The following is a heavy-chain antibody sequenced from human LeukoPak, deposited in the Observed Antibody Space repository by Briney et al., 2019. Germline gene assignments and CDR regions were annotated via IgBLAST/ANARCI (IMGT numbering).Heavy chain of an antibody. V-gene: IGHV4-34*01. D-gene: IGHD3-10*01. CDR3: ARGRGYIWFGELLSSYYFDY. J-gene: IGHJ4*02. CDR2: INHSGST. CDR1: GGSFSGYY. Sequence: SETLSLTCAVYGGSFSGYYWSWIRQPPGKGLEWIGEINHSGSTNYNPSLKSRVTISVDTSKNHFSLKLSSVTAADTAVYYCARGRGYIWFGELLSSYYFDYWGQGTLVTVSS.